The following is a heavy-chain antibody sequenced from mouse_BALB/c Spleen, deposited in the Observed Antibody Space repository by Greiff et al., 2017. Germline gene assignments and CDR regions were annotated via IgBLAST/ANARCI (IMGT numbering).Heavy chain of an antibody. CDR3: ARDYRYDGDYFDY. CDR2: IDPANGNT. V-gene: IGHV14-3*02. Sequence: EVMLVESGAELVKPGASVKLSCTASGFNIKDTYMHWVKQRPEQGLEWIGRIDPANGNTKYDPKFQGKATITADTSSNTAYLQLSSLTSEDTAVYYCARDYRYDGDYFDYWGQGTTLTVSS. CDR1: GFNIKDTY. J-gene: IGHJ2*01. D-gene: IGHD2-14*01.